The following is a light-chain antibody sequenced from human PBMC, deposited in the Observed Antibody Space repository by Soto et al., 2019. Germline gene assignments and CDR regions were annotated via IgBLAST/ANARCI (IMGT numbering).Light chain of an antibody. CDR3: AAWDNNLGGPA. CDR2: RNN. J-gene: IGLJ2*01. Sequence: QSVLTQPPSASGTRGQRVSISCSGSNSNIGSKYVYWYQQLPGTAPKLLMYRNNQRPSGVPDRFSGSKSGTSASLAISGLRSEDEADYYCAAWDNNLGGPAFGGGTKVTVL. CDR1: NSNIGSKY. V-gene: IGLV1-47*01.